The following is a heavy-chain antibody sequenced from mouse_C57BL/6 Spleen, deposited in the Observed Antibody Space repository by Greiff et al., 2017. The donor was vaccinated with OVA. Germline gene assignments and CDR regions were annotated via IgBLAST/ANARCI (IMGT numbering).Heavy chain of an antibody. Sequence: EVKLQESGPGLVKPSQSLSLTCSVTGYSITSGYYWNWIRQFPGNKLEWMGYISYDGSNNYNPSLKNRISITRDTSKNQFFLKLNSVTTEDTATYYCARYGNYEDAMDYWGQGTSVTVSS. J-gene: IGHJ4*01. D-gene: IGHD2-10*02. CDR3: ARYGNYEDAMDY. CDR1: GYSITSGYY. V-gene: IGHV3-6*01. CDR2: ISYDGSN.